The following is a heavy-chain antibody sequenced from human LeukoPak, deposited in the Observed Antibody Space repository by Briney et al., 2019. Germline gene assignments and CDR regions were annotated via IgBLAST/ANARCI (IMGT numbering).Heavy chain of an antibody. CDR2: IYSGGST. Sequence: GGSLRLSCAASGFTFSSYAMSWVRQAPGKGLEWVSVIYSGGSTYYADSVKGRFTISRDNSKNTLYLQMNSLRAEDTAVYYCAREGCSGGSCYYSQWGQGTLVTVSS. J-gene: IGHJ4*02. V-gene: IGHV3-53*01. CDR1: GFTFSSYA. CDR3: AREGCSGGSCYYSQ. D-gene: IGHD2-15*01.